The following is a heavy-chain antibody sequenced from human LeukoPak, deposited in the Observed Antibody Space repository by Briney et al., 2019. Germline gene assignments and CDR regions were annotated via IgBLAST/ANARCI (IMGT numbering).Heavy chain of an antibody. CDR3: AKEPLYCGGDCYEPLDY. D-gene: IGHD2-21*02. J-gene: IGHJ4*02. V-gene: IGHV3-23*01. CDR2: ISGSGGST. Sequence: GGSLRLSCAASGFTFSNYGMSWVRQAPGKGLEWVSRISGSGGSTYYADSVKGRFTVSRDNSKNTLYLQMNSLRAEDTAVYYCAKEPLYCGGDCYEPLDYWGQGTLVPVSS. CDR1: GFTFSNYG.